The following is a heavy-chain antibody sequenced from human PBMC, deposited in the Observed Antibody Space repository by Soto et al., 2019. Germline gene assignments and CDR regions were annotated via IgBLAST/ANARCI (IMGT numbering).Heavy chain of an antibody. J-gene: IGHJ6*03. CDR2: IHHSGGT. CDR1: SGSISSSNW. CDR3: TSIGVPDLRGGSTRYYYCYYMDA. Sequence: QVQLQESGPGLVEPSGTLSLTCAVSSGSISSSNWWSWVRQPPGKGLEWIGEIHHSGGTNYNPSLKSRVPVSVTKSKNQFSLQLRFVTAADTAVYFCTSIGVPDLRGGSTRYYYCYYMDAWGKGTTVSVSS. D-gene: IGHD2-15*01. V-gene: IGHV4-4*02.